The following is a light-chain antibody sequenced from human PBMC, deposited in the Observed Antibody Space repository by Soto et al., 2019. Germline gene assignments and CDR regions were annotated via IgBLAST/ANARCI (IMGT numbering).Light chain of an antibody. CDR2: DVS. Sequence: QSALTQPASVSGSPGQSITISCTGTSSDVGGYNYVSWYQHHPGKAPKLMIYDVSNRPSGVSNRFSGSKSGNTASLTISGLQDEDEADYYCCSYTSSSTPVVFGGGTKVTVL. V-gene: IGLV2-14*03. J-gene: IGLJ2*01. CDR1: SSDVGGYNY. CDR3: CSYTSSSTPVV.